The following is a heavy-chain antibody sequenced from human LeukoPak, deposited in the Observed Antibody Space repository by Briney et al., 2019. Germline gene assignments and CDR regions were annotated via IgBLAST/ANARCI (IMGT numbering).Heavy chain of an antibody. D-gene: IGHD3-9*01. J-gene: IGHJ4*02. CDR3: ARGHYDIDY. CDR1: GGSISSSSYY. V-gene: IGHV4-39*07. Sequence: SETLSLTCTVSGGSISSSSYYWGWIRQPPGKGLEWIGSIYYSGSTNYNPSLKSRVTISVDTSKNQFSLKLSSVTAADTAVYYCARGHYDIDYWGQGTLVTVSS. CDR2: IYYSGST.